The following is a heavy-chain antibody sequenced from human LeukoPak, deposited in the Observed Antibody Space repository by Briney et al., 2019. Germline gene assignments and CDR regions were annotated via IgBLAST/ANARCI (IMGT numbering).Heavy chain of an antibody. CDR3: ARGGSGNYYSPVYYFDY. V-gene: IGHV3-53*01. CDR2: VYSGGNT. J-gene: IGHJ4*02. D-gene: IGHD3-10*01. Sequence: GGSLRLSCAASGFTFSDYYMSWVRQAPGKGLECVSVVYSGGNTYYADSVKGRFTISRDNSENTLYLQMNNLRAEDTAVYYCARGGSGNYYSPVYYFDYWGQGTLVTVSS. CDR1: GFTFSDYY.